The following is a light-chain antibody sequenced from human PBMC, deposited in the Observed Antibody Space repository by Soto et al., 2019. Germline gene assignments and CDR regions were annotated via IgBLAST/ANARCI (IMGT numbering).Light chain of an antibody. CDR2: EVN. Sequence: QSVLPQPASVSEAPGQSVTISCTGASSDVGGYDYVSWYQQHPGKAPKLILYEVNNRPSGVSNHFSGSKSGNTASLIISGLQAYDEADYYCSSYSTTSTLVFGSGTKLTVL. J-gene: IGLJ1*01. V-gene: IGLV2-14*01. CDR3: SSYSTTSTLV. CDR1: SSDVGGYDY.